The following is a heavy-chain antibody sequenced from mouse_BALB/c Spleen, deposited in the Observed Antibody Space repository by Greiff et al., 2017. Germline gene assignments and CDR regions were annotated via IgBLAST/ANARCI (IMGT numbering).Heavy chain of an antibody. J-gene: IGHJ4*01. CDR2: ISYSGST. CDR1: GYSITSDYA. CDR3: ARWGSYGSSYGAMDY. D-gene: IGHD1-1*01. V-gene: IGHV3-2*02. Sequence: DVKLQESGPGLVKPSQSLSLTCTVTGYSITSDYAWNWIRQFPGNKLEWMGYISYSGSTSYNPSLKSRISITRDTSKNQFFLQLNSVTTEDTATYYCARWGSYGSSYGAMDYWGQGTSVTVSS.